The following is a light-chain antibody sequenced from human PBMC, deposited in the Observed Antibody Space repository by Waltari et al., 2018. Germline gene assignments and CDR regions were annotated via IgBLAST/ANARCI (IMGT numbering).Light chain of an antibody. CDR1: SSNIGAGYD. CDR3: QSYDSSLAV. J-gene: IGLJ2*01. CDR2: GNS. Sequence: QSVLTQPPSVSGAPGQRVTISCTGSSSNIGAGYDVYWYNQLPGTAPKLLIYGNSNRPSGVPDRFSGSKSGTSASLAITGLQAEDEADYYCQSYDSSLAVFGGGTKLTVL. V-gene: IGLV1-40*01.